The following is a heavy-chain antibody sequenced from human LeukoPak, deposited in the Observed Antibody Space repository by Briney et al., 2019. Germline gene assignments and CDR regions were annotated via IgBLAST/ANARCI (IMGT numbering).Heavy chain of an antibody. CDR3: ARFRWGSSDYRYMDV. J-gene: IGHJ6*03. CDR2: MNPNSGNT. Sequence: ASVKVSCKASGYTFTSYDINWVRQATGQGLEWMGWMNPNSGNTGYAQKFQGRVTMTRNTSISTAYMELSSLRSEDTAVYYCARFRWGSSDYRYMDVWGKGTTVTISS. V-gene: IGHV1-8*01. D-gene: IGHD3-22*01. CDR1: GYTFTSYD.